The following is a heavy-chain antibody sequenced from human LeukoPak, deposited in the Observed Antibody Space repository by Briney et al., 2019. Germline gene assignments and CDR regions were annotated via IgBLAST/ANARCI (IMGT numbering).Heavy chain of an antibody. Sequence: EASVKVSCKASGGTFSSYAISWVRQAPGQGLEWMGRIIPILGIANYAQKFQGRVTITADKSTSTAYMELSSLRSEDTAVYYCARTRYCSSTSCYYYYYGMDVWGQGTTVTVSS. CDR2: IIPILGIA. D-gene: IGHD2-2*01. J-gene: IGHJ6*02. CDR1: GGTFSSYA. CDR3: ARTRYCSSTSCYYYYYGMDV. V-gene: IGHV1-69*04.